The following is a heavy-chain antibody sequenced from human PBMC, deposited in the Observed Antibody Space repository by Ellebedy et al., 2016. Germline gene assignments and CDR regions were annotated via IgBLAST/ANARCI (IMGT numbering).Heavy chain of an antibody. J-gene: IGHJ4*02. Sequence: GGSLRLSCAASGFTFSSYGMYWVRQAPGKGLEWVAVISYDGSNKYYADSVKGRFTISRDNSKNTLYLQMNSLRAEDTAVYYCAKKEMATYYFAYWGQGTLVTVSS. D-gene: IGHD5-24*01. CDR1: GFTFSSYG. V-gene: IGHV3-30*18. CDR3: AKKEMATYYFAY. CDR2: ISYDGSNK.